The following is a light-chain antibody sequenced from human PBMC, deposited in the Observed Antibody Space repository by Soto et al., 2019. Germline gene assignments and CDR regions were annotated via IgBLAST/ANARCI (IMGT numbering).Light chain of an antibody. J-gene: IGKJ1*01. Sequence: EIVMTQSPATLSVSPGEGATLSCRATESVTSNLAWYQQKPGQAPRLLIYGVSTRATGIPARFSGSGSGTEFTLTISSLQSEDFAVYYCQQYNSWPPTTFGQGTKVDIK. CDR3: QQYNSWPPTT. CDR1: ESVTSN. V-gene: IGKV3-15*01. CDR2: GVS.